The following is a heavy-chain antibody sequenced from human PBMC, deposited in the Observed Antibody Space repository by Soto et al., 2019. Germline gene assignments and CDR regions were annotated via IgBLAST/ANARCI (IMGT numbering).Heavy chain of an antibody. CDR2: VYYTGST. CDR3: ARDRYYDYVWGELSLVLSIDY. D-gene: IGHD3-16*02. CDR1: GGSISNFY. V-gene: IGHV4-59*12. Sequence: PSETLSLTCTVSGGSISNFYWSWIRQPPGKGLEWIGYVYYTGSTSYNPSLKRRVTFSADSSRGQFSLRLNSVTAADTAVYYCARDRYYDYVWGELSLVLSIDYWGQGTLVTVS. J-gene: IGHJ4*02.